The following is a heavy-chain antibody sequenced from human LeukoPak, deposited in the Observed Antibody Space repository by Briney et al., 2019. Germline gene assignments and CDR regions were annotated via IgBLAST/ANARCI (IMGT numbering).Heavy chain of an antibody. D-gene: IGHD3-16*01. CDR3: ERVITVRGVIFDY. V-gene: IGHV4-61*05. J-gene: IGHJ4*02. CDR1: GGSISSSSYY. CDR2: IYYSGST. Sequence: SETLSLTCTVSGGSISSSSYYWGWIRQPPGKGLEWLGYIYYSGSTNYNPSLKSRVTISVDTSKNQFSLKLSSVTAADTAVYYCERVITVRGVIFDYWGQGTLVTVSS.